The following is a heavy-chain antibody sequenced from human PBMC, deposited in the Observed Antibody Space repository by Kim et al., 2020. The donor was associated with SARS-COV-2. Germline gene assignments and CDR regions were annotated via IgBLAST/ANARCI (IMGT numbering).Heavy chain of an antibody. Sequence: GGSLRLSCAASGFTVTNYWMHWVRQAPGKGLVWVSRIKSEGTGISYADSVKGRFTISRDNGNNTLYLQMNNLRAEDTAVYYCASDKVLYGLDVWGQGTTLTVPS. V-gene: IGHV3-74*01. J-gene: IGHJ6*02. CDR3: ASDKVLYGLDV. D-gene: IGHD2-2*01. CDR1: GFTVTNYW. CDR2: IKSEGTGI.